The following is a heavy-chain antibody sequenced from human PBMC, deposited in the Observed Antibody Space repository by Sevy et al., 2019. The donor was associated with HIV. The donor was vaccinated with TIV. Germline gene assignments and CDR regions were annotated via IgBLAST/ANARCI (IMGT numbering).Heavy chain of an antibody. CDR3: AKDRTPYSSSSIAWFDP. D-gene: IGHD6-6*01. V-gene: IGHV3-30*18. J-gene: IGHJ5*02. CDR2: ISYDGSNK. Sequence: GGSLRLSCAASGFTFSSYGMHWVRQAPGKGLEWVAVISYDGSNKYYADSVKGRFTISRDNSKNTLYLQMNSLRAEYTALYYCAKDRTPYSSSSIAWFDPWCQGTLVTVSS. CDR1: GFTFSSYG.